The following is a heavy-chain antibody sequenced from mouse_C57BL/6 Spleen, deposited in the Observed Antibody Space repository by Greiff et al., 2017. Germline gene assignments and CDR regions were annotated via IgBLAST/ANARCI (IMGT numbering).Heavy chain of an antibody. Sequence: LQESGAELVRPGASVTLSCTASGYTFTDYEMHWVKQTPVHGLEWIGAIDPETGGTAYNQKFKGKAILTADKSSSTAYMELRSLTSEDSAVYYGTRQSYVDYWGQGTTLTVSS. CDR2: IDPETGGT. D-gene: IGHD2-12*01. J-gene: IGHJ2*01. V-gene: IGHV1-15*01. CDR1: GYTFTDYE. CDR3: TRQSYVDY.